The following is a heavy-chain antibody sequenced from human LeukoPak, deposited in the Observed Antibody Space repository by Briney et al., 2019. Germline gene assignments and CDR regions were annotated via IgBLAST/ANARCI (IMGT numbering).Heavy chain of an antibody. Sequence: SETLSLTRTVSLGSLSSSSYYWGWIRHPPGKGLEWIGSIYYSGSTYYNPPLKSRVTISVDTSKNQFSLKLSSVTAADTAVYYCASTPRGYDFWSGYSWGQGTLVTVSS. V-gene: IGHV4-39*07. CDR3: ASTPRGYDFWSGYS. CDR1: LGSLSSSSYY. CDR2: IYYSGST. D-gene: IGHD3-3*01. J-gene: IGHJ4*02.